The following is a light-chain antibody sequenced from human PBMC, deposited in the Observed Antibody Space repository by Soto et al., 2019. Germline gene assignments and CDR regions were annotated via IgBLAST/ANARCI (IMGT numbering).Light chain of an antibody. CDR1: QSVSSY. J-gene: IGKJ4*01. V-gene: IGKV3-20*01. CDR2: GAS. Sequence: EIVLTQSPATLSLSPGERATLSCRASQSVSSYLAWYQQKAGRAPRLLIYGASSRATGIPDRFSGSGSGTDFTLTISRLEPEDFAVYYCQQYGSSPPLSFGGGTKVDIK. CDR3: QQYGSSPPLS.